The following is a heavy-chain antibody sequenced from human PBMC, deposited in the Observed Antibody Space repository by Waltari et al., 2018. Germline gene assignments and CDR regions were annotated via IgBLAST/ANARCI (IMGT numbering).Heavy chain of an antibody. V-gene: IGHV3-33*01. J-gene: IGHJ4*02. D-gene: IGHD6-6*01. CDR1: GFDFSTSG. CDR3: ARDDRSIAALQY. CDR2: IWFDGTTT. Sequence: QVQLVESGRGVVQPGRSLRLSCAAYGFDFSTSGMHWIRQAPGKGLEGGAIIWFDGTTTYYADSVKGRFTISRDSSRNTVYLQMKSLRAEDTAVYYCARDDRSIAALQYWGQGTLVTVSS.